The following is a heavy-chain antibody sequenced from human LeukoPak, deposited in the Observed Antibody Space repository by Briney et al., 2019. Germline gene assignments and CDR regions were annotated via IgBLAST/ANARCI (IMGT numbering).Heavy chain of an antibody. CDR2: IYYSGST. D-gene: IGHD6-19*01. V-gene: IGHV4-59*01. CDR3: AREGQWLPGFDY. Sequence: SETLSLTCTVSGGSISSYYWSWIGQPPGKGLEWIGYIYYSGSTNYNPSLKSRVTISVDTSKNQFSLKLSSVTAADTAVYYCAREGQWLPGFDYWGQGTLVTVSS. CDR1: GGSISSYY. J-gene: IGHJ4*02.